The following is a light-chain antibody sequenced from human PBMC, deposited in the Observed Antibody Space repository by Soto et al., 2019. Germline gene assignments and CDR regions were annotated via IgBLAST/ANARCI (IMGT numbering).Light chain of an antibody. Sequence: QAVVTQPPSASGSPGQSVTISCTGSTSDVGGYEYVSWYQQHPGKAPKLMIFEVNKRPSGVPNRFSGSKSGNTASLTVSGLQSEDEASYYCSSFAGANIWVFGGGTQLTVL. CDR3: SSFAGANIWV. V-gene: IGLV2-8*01. J-gene: IGLJ3*02. CDR2: EVN. CDR1: TSDVGGYEY.